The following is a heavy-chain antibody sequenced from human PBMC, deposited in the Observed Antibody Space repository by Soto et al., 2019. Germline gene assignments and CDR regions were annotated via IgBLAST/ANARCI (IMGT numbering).Heavy chain of an antibody. J-gene: IGHJ6*02. CDR2: ISAYNGNT. D-gene: IGHD2-15*01. CDR3: ARDRAIVVVVADTYYYYYGMDV. CDR1: GYTFTSYG. V-gene: IGHV1-18*04. Sequence: GASGKVSCKDSGYTFTSYGISWVRQAPGQGLEWMGWISAYNGNTNYAQKLQGRVTMTTDTSTSTAYMELRSLRSDDTAVYYCARDRAIVVVVADTYYYYYGMDVWGQGTTFTVSS.